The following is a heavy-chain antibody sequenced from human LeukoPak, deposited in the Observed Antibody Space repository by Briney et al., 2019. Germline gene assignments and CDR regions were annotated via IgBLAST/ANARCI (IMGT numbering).Heavy chain of an antibody. Sequence: SVKVSCKASGGTFTSYAISWVRHAPGQGNEWRGRIIPILGIANNAQKFQGRVTITADKSTSTPYMGMSSLGSESPPVSNCASPEDCSGGSCYSPADYWDQGTLFTV. CDR2: IIPILGIA. J-gene: IGHJ4*02. V-gene: IGHV1-69*04. CDR1: GGTFTSYA. D-gene: IGHD2-15*01. CDR3: ASPEDCSGGSCYSPADY.